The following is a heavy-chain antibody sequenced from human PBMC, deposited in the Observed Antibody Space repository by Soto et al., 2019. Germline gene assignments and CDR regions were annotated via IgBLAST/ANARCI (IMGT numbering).Heavy chain of an antibody. CDR3: ARMECSGGSCYSRPGDPHGYYYYYMDV. CDR1: GGSFSGYY. CDR2: INHSGST. V-gene: IGHV4-34*01. J-gene: IGHJ6*03. Sequence: SETLSLTCAVYGGSFSGYYWSWIRQPPGKGLEWIGEINHSGSTNYNPSLKSRVTISVDTSKNQFSLKLSSVTAADTAVYYCARMECSGGSCYSRPGDPHGYYYYYMDVWGKGTTVTVSS. D-gene: IGHD2-15*01.